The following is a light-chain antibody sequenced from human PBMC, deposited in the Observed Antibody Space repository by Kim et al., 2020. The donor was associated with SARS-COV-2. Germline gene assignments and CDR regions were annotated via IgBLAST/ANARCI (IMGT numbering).Light chain of an antibody. V-gene: IGLV1-40*01. Sequence: RVTISCTGSSPNIGAGYDVNWYQQLPGTTPKLLIYGNSSRPSGVPDRFSGSKSGTSASLAITGLQAEDEADYYCQSYDSSLSGYVFGTGTKVTVL. CDR1: SPNIGAGYD. CDR2: GNS. J-gene: IGLJ1*01. CDR3: QSYDSSLSGYV.